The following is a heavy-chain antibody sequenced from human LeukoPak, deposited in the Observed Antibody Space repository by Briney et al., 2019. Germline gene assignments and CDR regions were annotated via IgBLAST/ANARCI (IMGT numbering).Heavy chain of an antibody. J-gene: IGHJ4*02. Sequence: SETLSLTGTVSGGSISSYYWSWIRQPAGKGLEWIGRIYTSGSTNYNPSLKSRVTMSVDTSKNQFSLKLSSVTAADTAVYYCARGGPEWGIAARPFDYWGQGTLVTVSS. V-gene: IGHV4-4*07. CDR2: IYTSGST. D-gene: IGHD6-6*01. CDR3: ARGGPEWGIAARPFDY. CDR1: GGSISSYY.